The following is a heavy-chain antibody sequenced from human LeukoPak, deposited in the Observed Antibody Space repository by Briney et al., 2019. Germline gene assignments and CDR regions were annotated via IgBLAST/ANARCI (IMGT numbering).Heavy chain of an antibody. D-gene: IGHD1-26*01. CDR2: ICSSRSYT. J-gene: IGHJ4*02. CDR1: GFTFSVYY. V-gene: IGHV3-11*03. Sequence: GGSLRLSCAASGFTFSVYYMSWVRQAPGKGVEWVSYICSSRSYTNYADSVKGRFTISRDNAKNPLYLQMNSRGADYTAVYYCARSGSHDYWGQGTLVSVSS. CDR3: ARSGSHDY.